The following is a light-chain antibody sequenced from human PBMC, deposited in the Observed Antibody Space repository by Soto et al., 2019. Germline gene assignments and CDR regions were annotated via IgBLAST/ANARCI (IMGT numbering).Light chain of an antibody. CDR2: AAS. V-gene: IGKV1-5*03. CDR1: QSISTW. CDR3: QQYDDYWT. Sequence: DIQMTQSPSTLSASVGDRVTITCRASQSISTWLAWYQQKPGKAPKLMIYAASRLESGVPSRFSGSGSGTEFTLTISRLQPDDSATYYCQQYDDYWTFGQGTKVEIK. J-gene: IGKJ1*01.